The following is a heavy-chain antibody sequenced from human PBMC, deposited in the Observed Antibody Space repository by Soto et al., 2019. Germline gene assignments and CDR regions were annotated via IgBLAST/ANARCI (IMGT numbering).Heavy chain of an antibody. Sequence: GGSLRLSCAASGFTFSSYEMNWVRLAPGKGLEWVSYISSSGSTIYYADSVKGRFTISRDIAKNSLYLQMNSLRAEDTAVYYCASVVVTASAEYFQHWGQGTLVTVSS. CDR3: ASVVVTASAEYFQH. V-gene: IGHV3-48*03. D-gene: IGHD2-21*02. CDR1: GFTFSSYE. CDR2: ISSSGSTI. J-gene: IGHJ1*01.